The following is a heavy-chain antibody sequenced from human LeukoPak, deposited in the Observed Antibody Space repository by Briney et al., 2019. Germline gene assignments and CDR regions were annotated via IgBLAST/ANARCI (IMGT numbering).Heavy chain of an antibody. Sequence: SQTLSLTCAISGDSVSSNSAAWNWIRQSPSRGLEWLGRTYYRSKWFDGYASSVKSRITINPDTSKNQFSLHLNSVTPEDTAIYYCARGGGAFDIWGQGTLVTVSS. CDR1: GDSVSSNSAA. CDR2: TYYRSKWFD. V-gene: IGHV6-1*01. CDR3: ARGGGAFDI. J-gene: IGHJ3*02.